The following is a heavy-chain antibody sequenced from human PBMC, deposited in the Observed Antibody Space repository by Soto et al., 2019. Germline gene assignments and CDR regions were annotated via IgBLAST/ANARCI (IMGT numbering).Heavy chain of an antibody. J-gene: IGHJ4*02. V-gene: IGHV3-23*01. Sequence: GGSLRLSCTASGFTFSTYAMSWVRQAPGKGLEWVSAISGSGGSTNYADSVKGRFTISRDNSKNMVYLQMNSLRAEDTAVYYCAKDGSGYYPYNFDLWGQGTLVTVSS. CDR3: AKDGSGYYPYNFDL. CDR2: ISGSGGST. CDR1: GFTFSTYA. D-gene: IGHD3-22*01.